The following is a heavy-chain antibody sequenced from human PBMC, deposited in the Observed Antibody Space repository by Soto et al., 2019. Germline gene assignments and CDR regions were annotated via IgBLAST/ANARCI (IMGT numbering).Heavy chain of an antibody. D-gene: IGHD2-2*01. CDR1: GGSISSSNW. CDR3: ARDGDGSCCVRCYNWFDP. Sequence: QVQLQESGPGLVKPWGTLSLTCAVSGGSISSSNWWSWVRQPPGKGLEWIGEIYHSGSTNYNPSLNSRVTISVDKSKNQFYLKLSSVTAADTAVCYCARDGDGSCCVRCYNWFDPWGQGTLVTVSS. CDR2: IYHSGST. V-gene: IGHV4-4*02. J-gene: IGHJ5*02.